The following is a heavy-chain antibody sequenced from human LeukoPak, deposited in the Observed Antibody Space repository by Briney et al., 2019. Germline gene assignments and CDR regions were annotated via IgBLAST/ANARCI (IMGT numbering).Heavy chain of an antibody. J-gene: IGHJ4*02. CDR3: AKDLGWELPAEAY. CDR1: GFTVKNDV. Sequence: RGESPRLSSVATGFTVKNDVRSGVRQGPGQGLAWLATIYGSGVSISYADSVKGRFTLSRDNSNNTLYLQMNSLRAEDTAMYYCAKDLGWELPAEAYWGQGILVTVSS. CDR2: IYGSGVSI. V-gene: IGHV3-23*01. D-gene: IGHD1-26*01.